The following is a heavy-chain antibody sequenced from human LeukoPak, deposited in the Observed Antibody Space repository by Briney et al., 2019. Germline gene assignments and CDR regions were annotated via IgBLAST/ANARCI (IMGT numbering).Heavy chain of an antibody. CDR2: ISWNSGAT. CDR3: ARWGRIAAASLDY. CDR1: GFSFGDYG. V-gene: IGHV3-20*04. J-gene: IGHJ4*02. Sequence: WAGGSLRLSCVASGFSFGDYGMHWVRQAPGKGLEWVAGISWNSGATAYADSVKGRFTISRDNAKNSLYLQMNSLRAEDTAVYYCARWGRIAAASLDYWGQGTLVTVSS. D-gene: IGHD6-13*01.